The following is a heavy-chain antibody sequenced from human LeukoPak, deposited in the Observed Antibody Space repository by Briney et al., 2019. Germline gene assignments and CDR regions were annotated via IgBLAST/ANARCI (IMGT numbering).Heavy chain of an antibody. CDR2: IHYTGST. CDR1: SGTISSSSYY. D-gene: IGHD2-15*01. J-gene: IGHJ6*03. Sequence: SETLSLTCTGSSGTISSSSYYWPSLRQLPEKRLEWIGSIHYTGSTYYNPSLQSRVTISIDTSKNQFSVKLRFVTAADTAVYYCARVRCSGGSCPYYYYYYYMDVWGKGTTVTVSS. V-gene: IGHV4-39*07. CDR3: ARVRCSGGSCPYYYYYYYMDV.